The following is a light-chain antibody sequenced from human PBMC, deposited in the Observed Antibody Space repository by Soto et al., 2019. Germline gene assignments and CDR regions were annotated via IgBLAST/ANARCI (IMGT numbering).Light chain of an antibody. J-gene: IGKJ5*01. V-gene: IGKV1-39*01. CDR3: QQSYTTASIT. CDR1: QSISRN. Sequence: DIQMTQSPSSLSASVGDRVTITCRASQSISRNLNWYQHKPGKAPKLLIYAASSLQNGVPSRFSGGGSGTEFTLSIIRLQPEAFGTYYCQQSYTTASITFGQGTRLEIK. CDR2: AAS.